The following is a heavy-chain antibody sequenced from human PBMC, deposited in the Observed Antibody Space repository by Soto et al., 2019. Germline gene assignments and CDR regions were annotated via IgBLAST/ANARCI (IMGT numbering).Heavy chain of an antibody. Sequence: GGSLRLSCAASGFTFSSYAMSWVRQAPGKGLEWVSAISGSGGSTYYADSVKGRFTISRDNSKNTLYLQMNSLRAEDTAVYYCAKDSEQMATVVTKTNSYYFDYWGQGTLVTVSS. CDR3: AKDSEQMATVVTKTNSYYFDY. J-gene: IGHJ4*02. D-gene: IGHD4-17*01. CDR1: GFTFSSYA. CDR2: ISGSGGST. V-gene: IGHV3-23*01.